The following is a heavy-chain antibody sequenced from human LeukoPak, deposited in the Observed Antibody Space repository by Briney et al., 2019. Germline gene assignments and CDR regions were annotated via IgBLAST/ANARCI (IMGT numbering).Heavy chain of an antibody. V-gene: IGHV4-38-2*02. J-gene: IGHJ4*02. CDR2: IHHSGNT. Sequence: SETLSLTCTVSGYSISSGYYWGWIRQPPGKGLEWIGTIHHSGNTYYNPSLKSRVTISIDTSKNQFSLKLSSVTAADTAVYCCARDGGWVLVTEIDYWGQGILVTVSS. CDR1: GYSISSGYY. D-gene: IGHD5-18*01. CDR3: ARDGGWVLVTEIDY.